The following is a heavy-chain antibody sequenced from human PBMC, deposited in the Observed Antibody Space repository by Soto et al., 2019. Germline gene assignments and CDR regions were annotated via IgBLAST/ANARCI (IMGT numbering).Heavy chain of an antibody. J-gene: IGHJ6*02. CDR2: INSDGSST. CDR3: ARDGYYDFWSGLAASYYYGMDV. V-gene: IGHV3-74*01. CDR1: GFTFSSYW. D-gene: IGHD3-3*01. Sequence: LRLSCAASGFTFSSYWMHWVRQAPGKGLVWVSRINSDGSSTSYADSVKGRFTISRDNAKNTLYLQMNSLRAEDTAVYYCARDGYYDFWSGLAASYYYGMDVWGQGTTVTVSS.